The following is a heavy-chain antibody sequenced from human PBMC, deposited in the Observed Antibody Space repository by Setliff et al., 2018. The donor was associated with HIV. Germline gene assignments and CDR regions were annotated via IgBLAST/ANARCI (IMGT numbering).Heavy chain of an antibody. J-gene: IGHJ4*02. CDR2: INHSGST. CDR1: GGSFSGYD. CDR3: ARVYSRSWFFFDH. D-gene: IGHD6-13*01. Sequence: PSETLSLTCAVYGGSFSGYDWSWIRQPPGKGLEWIGEINHSGSTNYNPSLESRVTLSIDTSNNQFSLKLTSVTAADTAVYYCARVYSRSWFFFDHWGQGILVTVSS. V-gene: IGHV4-34*01.